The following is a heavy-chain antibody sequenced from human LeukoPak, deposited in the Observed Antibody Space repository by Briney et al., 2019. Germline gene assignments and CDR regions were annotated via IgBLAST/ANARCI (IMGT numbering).Heavy chain of an antibody. CDR1: GGTFSSYA. Sequence: GSSVKVSCKASGGTFSSYAISWVRQAPGQGLEWMGRIIPILGIANYAQKFQGRVTITADKSTSTAYMELSSLRSEDTAVYYCARDLSSGYDKGDYWGQGTLVTVSS. CDR3: ARDLSSGYDKGDY. CDR2: IIPILGIA. J-gene: IGHJ4*02. V-gene: IGHV1-69*04. D-gene: IGHD5-12*01.